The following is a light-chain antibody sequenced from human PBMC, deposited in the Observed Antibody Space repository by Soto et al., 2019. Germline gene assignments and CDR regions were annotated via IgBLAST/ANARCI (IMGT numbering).Light chain of an antibody. J-gene: IGKJ4*01. CDR1: QSVSID. CDR2: GAS. V-gene: IGKV3-15*01. Sequence: KVMWQSPATVPVYTGERVTLSCRASQSVSIDLAWYQQKPGQAPRLLIYGASTRATDIPATFTGSGSGTEFTLTISSLQSEDFAVYYCQQFGDSLTFGGGTNVDI. CDR3: QQFGDSLT.